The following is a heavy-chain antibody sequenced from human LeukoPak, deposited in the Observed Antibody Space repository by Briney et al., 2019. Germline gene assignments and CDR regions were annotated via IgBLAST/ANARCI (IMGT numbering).Heavy chain of an antibody. CDR2: IYYSGST. Sequence: SETLSLTCTVSGGSMSSYYWSWIRQPPGKGLEWIGYIYYSGSTNYDPSPKSRVTISVDTSKNQFSLKLSSVTAADTAVYYCARGFRWFDPWGQGTLVTVSS. CDR1: GGSMSSYY. CDR3: ARGFRWFDP. V-gene: IGHV4-59*01. D-gene: IGHD3-3*01. J-gene: IGHJ5*02.